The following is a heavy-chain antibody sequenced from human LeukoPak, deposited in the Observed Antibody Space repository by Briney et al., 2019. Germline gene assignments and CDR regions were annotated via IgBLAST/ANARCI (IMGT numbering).Heavy chain of an antibody. J-gene: IGHJ4*02. D-gene: IGHD5-18*01. CDR2: IYHSGST. V-gene: IGHV4-38-2*02. Sequence: SETLSLTCTVSGYSISSGYYWGWIRQPPGKGLEWIGSIYHSGSTYYNPSLKSRVTISVDTSKNQFSLKLSSVTAADTAVYYCARSGVRWIQLWSDYWGQGTLVTVSS. CDR3: ARSGVRWIQLWSDY. CDR1: GYSISSGYY.